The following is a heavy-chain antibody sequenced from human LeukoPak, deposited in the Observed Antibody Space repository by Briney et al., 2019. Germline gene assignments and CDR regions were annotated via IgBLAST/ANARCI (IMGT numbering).Heavy chain of an antibody. Sequence: GGSLRLSCAASGFTFSDYWMHWVRQAPGKGLVWVSRTNTHGSSSDYADSVRGRFTISRDNAKNTLYLQMNSLGAEDTAVYYCASGYSYVQIAHWGQGTLVAVSS. CDR2: TNTHGSSS. J-gene: IGHJ4*02. D-gene: IGHD3-22*01. CDR1: GFTFSDYW. CDR3: ASGYSYVQIAH. V-gene: IGHV3-74*01.